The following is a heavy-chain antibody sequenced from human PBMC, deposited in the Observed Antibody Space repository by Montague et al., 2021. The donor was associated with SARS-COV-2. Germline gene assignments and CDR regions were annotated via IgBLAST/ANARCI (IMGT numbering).Heavy chain of an antibody. D-gene: IGHD3-3*01. Sequence: SETLSLTCTVSGGSISSPGYYWTWIRQPPGKGLEWIGEFTYSGSSHYNPSLKSRVTMSVDTSKNQFSLRLNSVSAADTAVYYCARAQVTIFVVLIRLPAAEAVDVWGQGTTVTVSS. CDR1: GGSISSPGYY. V-gene: IGHV4-39*07. CDR3: ARAQVTIFVVLIRLPAAEAVDV. CDR2: FTYSGSS. J-gene: IGHJ3*01.